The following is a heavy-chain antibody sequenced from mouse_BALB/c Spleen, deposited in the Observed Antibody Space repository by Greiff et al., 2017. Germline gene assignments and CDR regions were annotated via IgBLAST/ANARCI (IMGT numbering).Heavy chain of an antibody. Sequence: QVQLQQSGAELVKPGASVKMSCKASGYTFTSYWMHWVKQRPGQGLEWIGVIDPSDSYTSYNQKFKGKATLTVDTSSSTAYMQLSSLTSEDSAVYYCTRQGYYDYGAYWGQGTLVTVSA. V-gene: IGHV1S127*01. CDR1: GYTFTSYW. J-gene: IGHJ3*01. CDR2: IDPSDSYT. D-gene: IGHD2-4*01. CDR3: TRQGYYDYGAY.